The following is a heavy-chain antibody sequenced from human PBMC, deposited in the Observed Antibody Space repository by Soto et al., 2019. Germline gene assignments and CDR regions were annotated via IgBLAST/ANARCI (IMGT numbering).Heavy chain of an antibody. CDR1: GFIFRNFA. CDR3: ATDPMQLHRPPTFHI. J-gene: IGHJ3*02. Sequence: PGGSLRLSCAASGFIFRNFAMSWVRQAPGKGLEWVSTLSGSGTTTYYPESLRGRFTISRDNSKNILYLRMNSLSGEDTAVYYCATDPMQLHRPPTFHIWGQGTMVTVSS. V-gene: IGHV3-23*01. CDR2: LSGSGTTT. D-gene: IGHD6-6*01.